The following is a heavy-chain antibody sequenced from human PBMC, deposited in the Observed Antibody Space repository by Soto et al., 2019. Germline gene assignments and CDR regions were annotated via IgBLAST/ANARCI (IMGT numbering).Heavy chain of an antibody. CDR3: ARVSDVDTAMVSFDY. Sequence: GGSLRLSCAASGFTFSSYSMNWVRQAPGKGLEWVSYISSSSSTIYYADSVKGRFTISRDNAKNSLYLQMNSLRAGDTAVYYCARVSDVDTAMVSFDYWGQGTLVTVSS. CDR2: ISSSSSTI. V-gene: IGHV3-48*01. J-gene: IGHJ4*02. D-gene: IGHD5-18*01. CDR1: GFTFSSYS.